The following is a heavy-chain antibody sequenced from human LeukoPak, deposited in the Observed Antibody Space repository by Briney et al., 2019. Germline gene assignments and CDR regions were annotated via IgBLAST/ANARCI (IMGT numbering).Heavy chain of an antibody. CDR1: GGSISSYY. D-gene: IGHD3-22*01. CDR3: ARGRGYYDSSGYYFY. J-gene: IGHJ4*02. Sequence: SETLSLTCTVSGGSISSYYWSWIRQPPGKGLEWIGYIYYSGSTNYNPSLKSRVTISVDTSKNQFSLKLSSVTAADTAVYYCARGRGYYDSSGYYFYWGQGTLVTDSS. V-gene: IGHV4-59*01. CDR2: IYYSGST.